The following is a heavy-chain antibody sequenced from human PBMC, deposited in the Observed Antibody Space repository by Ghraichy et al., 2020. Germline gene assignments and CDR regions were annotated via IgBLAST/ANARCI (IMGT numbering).Heavy chain of an antibody. V-gene: IGHV3-64*01. Sequence: GGSLRLSCAASGFTFSSYAMHWVRQAPGKGLEYVSAISSNGGSTYYANSVKGRFTISRDNSKNTLYLQMGSLRAEDMAVYYCARGPRGYQLLSGGDYWGQGTLVTVSS. CDR1: GFTFSSYA. CDR2: ISSNGGST. J-gene: IGHJ4*02. D-gene: IGHD2-2*01. CDR3: ARGPRGYQLLSGGDY.